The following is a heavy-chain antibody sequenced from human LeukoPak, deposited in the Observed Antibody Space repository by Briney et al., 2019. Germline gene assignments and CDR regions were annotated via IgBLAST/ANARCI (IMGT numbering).Heavy chain of an antibody. Sequence: SETLSLTCTVSGGSISSYYWSWIRQPPGKGLEWIGYIYYSGSTNYNPSLKSRVTISVDTSKNQFSLKLSSVTAADTAVYYCARHRYCSGGSCYPVAWFDPWGQGTLVTVSS. CDR2: IYYSGST. J-gene: IGHJ5*02. V-gene: IGHV4-59*08. CDR3: ARHRYCSGGSCYPVAWFDP. CDR1: GGSISSYY. D-gene: IGHD2-15*01.